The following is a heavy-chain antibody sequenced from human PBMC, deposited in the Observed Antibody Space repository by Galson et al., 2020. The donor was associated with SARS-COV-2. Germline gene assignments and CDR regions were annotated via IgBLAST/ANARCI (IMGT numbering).Heavy chain of an antibody. Sequence: GGSLRLSCAASGFTFSSYGMHWVRQAPGKGLEWVAVISYDGSNKYYADSVKGRFTISRDNSKNTLYLQMNSLRAEDTAVYYCAKDHGDYVNYYMDVWGKGTTVTISS. CDR3: AKDHGDYVNYYMDV. D-gene: IGHD4-17*01. CDR2: ISYDGSNK. CDR1: GFTFSSYG. V-gene: IGHV3-30*18. J-gene: IGHJ6*03.